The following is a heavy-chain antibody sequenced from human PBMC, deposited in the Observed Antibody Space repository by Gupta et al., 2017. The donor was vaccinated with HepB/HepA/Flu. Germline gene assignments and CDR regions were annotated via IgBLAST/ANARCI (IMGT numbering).Heavy chain of an antibody. CDR1: GLTFSSHA. CDR3: TRGSGAYLHSYYYMDV. D-gene: IGHD3-10*01. V-gene: IGHV3-23*01. J-gene: IGHJ6*03. CDR2: IGGTGVTT. Sequence: EVQLLESGGGLVQPGKSLRLSCGAPGLTFSSHAMNWVRQAPGKGLEWVCSIGGTGVTTHYADSGKGRFTLTRDNSKNTVYLQMNSLRADDTAVYYCTRGSGAYLHSYYYMDVWGKGTTVTVSS.